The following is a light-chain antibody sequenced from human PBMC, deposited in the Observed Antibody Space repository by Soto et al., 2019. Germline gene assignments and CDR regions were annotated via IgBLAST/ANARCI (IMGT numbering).Light chain of an antibody. J-gene: IGKJ2*01. CDR3: QQYNHWPPGYT. V-gene: IGKV3-15*01. CDR1: QAIRTN. CDR2: GSS. Sequence: EIVMTQDPVSLSVSPGERVTLSCRASQAIRTNLAWYQQKVGQAPRLLIYGSSTRATGIPARFSGSGSGTEFTLTISTLQSEDFAVYYCQQYNHWPPGYTFGLGTKLEI.